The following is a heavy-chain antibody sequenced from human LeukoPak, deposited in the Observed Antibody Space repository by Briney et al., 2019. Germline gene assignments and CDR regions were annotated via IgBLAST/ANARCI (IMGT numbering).Heavy chain of an antibody. CDR2: IYYSGRT. V-gene: IGHV4-30-4*01. Sequence: SETLSLTCTVSGGSISSGDYYWSWIRQPPGKGLEWIGYIYYSGRTYYNPSLKSRVTISVDTSKNQFCLKLSSVTAADTAVYYCARDYYGSGSSSEIYYYYGMDVWGKGTTVTVSS. CDR1: GGSISSGDYY. J-gene: IGHJ6*04. CDR3: ARDYYGSGSSSEIYYYYGMDV. D-gene: IGHD3-10*01.